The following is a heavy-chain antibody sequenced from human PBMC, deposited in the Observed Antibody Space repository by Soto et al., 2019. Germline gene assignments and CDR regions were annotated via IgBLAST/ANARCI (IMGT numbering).Heavy chain of an antibody. CDR1: GYTFTSYA. D-gene: IGHD2-2*01. J-gene: IGHJ5*02. CDR3: SLQSLPVIPPAENSFDP. V-gene: IGHV1-46*01. CDR2: INPSGGST. Sequence: ASVKVSCKASGYTFTSYAMHWVLQAPGQGLEWMGIINPSGGSTSYAQKFQGRVTMTRDTSTSTVYMELSSLRSEDTAVYYCSLQSLPVIPPAENSFDPWGQATLVTVSS.